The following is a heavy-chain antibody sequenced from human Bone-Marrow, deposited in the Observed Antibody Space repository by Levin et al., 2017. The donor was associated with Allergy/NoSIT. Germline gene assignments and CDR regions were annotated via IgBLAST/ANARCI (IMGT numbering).Heavy chain of an antibody. V-gene: IGHV3-23*01. D-gene: IGHD1-26*01. CDR1: GFTFSSYA. Sequence: GGSLRLSCAASGFTFSSYAMSWVRQAPGKGLEWVSGISGSGGSTYYADSVKGRFTISRDNSKNTLYLQMNSLKGEDTAIFYCAKYGGNLIDYWGQGTLVTVSS. J-gene: IGHJ4*02. CDR3: AKYGGNLIDY. CDR2: ISGSGGST.